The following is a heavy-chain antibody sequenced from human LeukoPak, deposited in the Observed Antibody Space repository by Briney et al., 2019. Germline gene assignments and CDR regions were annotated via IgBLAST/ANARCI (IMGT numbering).Heavy chain of an antibody. J-gene: IGHJ4*02. CDR1: GLSFSSFA. Sequence: GGSLRLSCAASGLSFSSFAMSWVRQGPARGLEWVSSIRGNGETFYADSVKGRFTLSSDSSRNTVYFQLNSLRAEDTAVYYCAREGGYCSGGSCRFFDYWGQGTLVTVSS. CDR3: AREGGYCSGGSCRFFDY. D-gene: IGHD2-15*01. V-gene: IGHV3-23*01. CDR2: IRGNGET.